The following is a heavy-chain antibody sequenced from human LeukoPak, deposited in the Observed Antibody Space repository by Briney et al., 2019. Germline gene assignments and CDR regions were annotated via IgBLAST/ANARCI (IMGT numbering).Heavy chain of an antibody. V-gene: IGHV4-39*07. CDR2: IYYSGTS. CDR3: ASGRRNGYLYWDY. CDR1: GGSISSTSYY. J-gene: IGHJ4*02. D-gene: IGHD5-24*01. Sequence: SETLSLTCTVSGGSISSTSYYWGWIRQPPGRGLEWIGDIYYSGTSDYNSSLKSRVTISVDTSKNQFSLKLSSLTAADAAVYYCASGRRNGYLYWDYWGQGTLVTVSS.